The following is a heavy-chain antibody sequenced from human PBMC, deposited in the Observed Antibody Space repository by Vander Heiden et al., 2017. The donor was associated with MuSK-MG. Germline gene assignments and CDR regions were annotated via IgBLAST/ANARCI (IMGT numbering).Heavy chain of an antibody. D-gene: IGHD1-26*01. CDR2: IYYTGST. Sequence: QVQLLESGPGLVKPSDTLSLTCSVPGGSIPHHYWGWIPQPPGKGLEWIGYIYYTGSTNYNPSLKSRVAISVDTSKNQFSLKLSSVTAADTAVYYCARRISGSYSQFDYWGRGTLVTVSS. CDR3: ARRISGSYSQFDY. J-gene: IGHJ4*02. V-gene: IGHV4-59*11. CDR1: GGSIPHHY.